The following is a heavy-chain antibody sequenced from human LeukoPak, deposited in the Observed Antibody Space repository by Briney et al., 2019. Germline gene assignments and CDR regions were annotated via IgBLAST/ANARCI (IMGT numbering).Heavy chain of an antibody. CDR3: ARGPGSYDFDY. CDR2: IYKSGST. J-gene: IGHJ4*02. V-gene: IGHV4-59*01. Sequence: PSETLSLTCSVSGGSISFYYWSWIRQPPGKGLEWIGHIYKSGSTNYNPSLKSRVTISVDTSKNQFSLKLGSVTAADTALYYCARGPGSYDFDYWGQGTLVTVSS. CDR1: GGSISFYY. D-gene: IGHD1-26*01.